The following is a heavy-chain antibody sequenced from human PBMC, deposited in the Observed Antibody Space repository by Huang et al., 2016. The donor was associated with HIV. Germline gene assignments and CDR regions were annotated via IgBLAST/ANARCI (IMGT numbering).Heavy chain of an antibody. CDR3: ARRYNSRRDY. CDR1: GGSFCGYY. CDR2: INHSGNP. V-gene: IGHV4-34*02. J-gene: IGHJ4*02. D-gene: IGHD3-22*01. Sequence: QVQLEQWGAGLLKASETLSLTCAVYGGSFCGYYWNWLRQAPGKGLEWVGEINHSGNPNYHPSLKRRVNMSVDTSKSQFSLYLTSLSAADTGTYFCARRYNSRRDYWGRGTLVTVHS.